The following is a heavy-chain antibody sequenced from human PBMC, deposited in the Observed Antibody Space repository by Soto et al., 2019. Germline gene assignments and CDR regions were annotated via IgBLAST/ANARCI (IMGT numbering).Heavy chain of an antibody. CDR1: GGSISSYY. V-gene: IGHV4-4*07. CDR2: IYPSGST. D-gene: IGHD6-25*01. CDR3: ARDVTAAIGTWFDP. Sequence: QVQLQESGPGLVKPSETLSLTCIVSGGSISSYYWSWIRQPAGKGLEWIGRIYPSGSTDYNPSLKSRVTLSVDTSKNQFSLKLSSVTAADTAVYYCARDVTAAIGTWFDPWGQGILVTVSS. J-gene: IGHJ5*02.